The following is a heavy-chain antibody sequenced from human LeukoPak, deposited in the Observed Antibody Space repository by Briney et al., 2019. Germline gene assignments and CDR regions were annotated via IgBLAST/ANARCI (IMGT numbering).Heavy chain of an antibody. J-gene: IGHJ6*03. Sequence: PGGSLRLSCAAAGFTFDDYNMHWVRQVPGKGLEWVSLITWNGDSTYYADSVEGRFTISRDNSKNALYLQMNSLRTEDTALYYCAKDKWLRGYYDYYMDVWGKGTTVTVSS. CDR1: GFTFDDYN. D-gene: IGHD5-12*01. CDR2: ITWNGDST. V-gene: IGHV3-43*01. CDR3: AKDKWLRGYYDYYMDV.